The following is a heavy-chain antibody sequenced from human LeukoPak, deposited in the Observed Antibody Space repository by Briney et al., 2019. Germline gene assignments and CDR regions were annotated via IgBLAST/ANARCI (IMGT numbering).Heavy chain of an antibody. CDR2: VSGCTGNT. J-gene: IGHJ4*02. V-gene: IGHV1-18*01. D-gene: IGHD2-2*01. CDR3: ARGEVSASLYYFDF. CDR1: GYTFTTYG. Sequence: ASVKVSCKTSGYTFTTYGVSWVRQAPGQGLEWMGWVSGCTGNTNYAERFQGRVTMTTDTSTTTVYMELTSLRSDDTAVYYCARGEVSASLYYFDFWGQGTLVTVS.